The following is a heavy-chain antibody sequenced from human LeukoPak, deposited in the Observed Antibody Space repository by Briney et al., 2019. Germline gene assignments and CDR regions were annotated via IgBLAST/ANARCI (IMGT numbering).Heavy chain of an antibody. CDR2: IYYSGST. CDR1: GGSISSGDYY. J-gene: IGHJ4*02. D-gene: IGHD1-26*01. Sequence: SETLSLTCTVSGGSISSGDYYWSWIRQPPGKGLEWIGYIYYSGSTYYNPPLKSRVTISVDTSKNQFSLKLSSVTAADTAVYYCARQGPRGSEAFDYWGQGTLVTVSS. CDR3: ARQGPRGSEAFDY. V-gene: IGHV4-30-4*01.